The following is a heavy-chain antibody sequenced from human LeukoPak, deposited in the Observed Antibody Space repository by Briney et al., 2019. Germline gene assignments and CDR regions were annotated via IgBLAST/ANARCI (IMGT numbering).Heavy chain of an antibody. CDR1: GYTLTEIS. V-gene: IGHV1-24*01. D-gene: IGHD3-3*01. J-gene: IGHJ2*01. Sequence: ASVKVSCKVSGYTLTEISMHWVRQAPGKGLEWMGGFDPEDGETIYAQKFQGRVTMTEDTSTDTAYMELSSLRSEDTAVYYCATAYFWSGYSKLPEDWYFDLWGRGTLVTVSS. CDR3: ATAYFWSGYSKLPEDWYFDL. CDR2: FDPEDGET.